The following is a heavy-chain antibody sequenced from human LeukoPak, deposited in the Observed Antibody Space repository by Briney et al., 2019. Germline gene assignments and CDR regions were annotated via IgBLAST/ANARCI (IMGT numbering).Heavy chain of an antibody. Sequence: SGTLSLTCTVSGGSISSYYWSWIRQPAGKGLEWIGRIYTSGSTNYNPSLKSRVTMSVDTSKNQLSLQLTSVTAADTAVYYCARQTFGVLYFDSWGQGTLVIVSS. V-gene: IGHV4-4*07. CDR3: ARQTFGVLYFDS. D-gene: IGHD3-10*01. CDR2: IYTSGST. J-gene: IGHJ4*02. CDR1: GGSISSYY.